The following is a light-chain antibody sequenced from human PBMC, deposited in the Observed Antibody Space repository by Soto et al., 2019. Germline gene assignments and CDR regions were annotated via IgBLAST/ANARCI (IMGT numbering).Light chain of an antibody. J-gene: IGLJ2*01. CDR2: SDN. V-gene: IGLV1-44*01. CDR3: AAWDDSLRGRV. CDR1: NSNIGSNT. Sequence: QSVLTQPPSASGTPGQRVTISCSGSNSNIGSNTVSWYQQLPGTAPKSLIYSDNQRPSGVPDRISGSRSGTSASLAISGLQSDDEAEYYRAAWDDSLRGRVFGGGTQLTVL.